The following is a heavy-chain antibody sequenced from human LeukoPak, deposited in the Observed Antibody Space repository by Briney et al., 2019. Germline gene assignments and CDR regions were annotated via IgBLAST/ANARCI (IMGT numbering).Heavy chain of an antibody. V-gene: IGHV3-30*18. Sequence: GGSLRLSCTASKFTFSHYGMQWVRQAPGKGLEWVTVISSDGSIKVYADSVKGRFTLSRDNSINTVDLQMNSLRAEDTAVYYCVKEYHSRGFGAYFDYWGQGTLVTVSS. CDR2: ISSDGSIK. CDR3: VKEYHSRGFGAYFDY. D-gene: IGHD3-3*01. CDR1: KFTFSHYG. J-gene: IGHJ4*02.